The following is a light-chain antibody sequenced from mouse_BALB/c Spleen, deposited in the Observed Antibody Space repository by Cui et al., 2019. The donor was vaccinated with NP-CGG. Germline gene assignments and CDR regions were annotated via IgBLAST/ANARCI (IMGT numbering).Light chain of an antibody. CDR1: TGAVISSNY. CDR3: ALWYSNHWV. J-gene: IGLJ1*01. V-gene: IGLV1*01. CDR2: GTN. Sequence: QAVLTQDPTPTTSPGETVTLSCRSSTGAVISSNYANWVQEKPDHLFTGLIGGTNNRAPGVPARFSGSLIGDKAALTITGAQTEDEAIYFCALWYSNHWVFGGGTKLTVL.